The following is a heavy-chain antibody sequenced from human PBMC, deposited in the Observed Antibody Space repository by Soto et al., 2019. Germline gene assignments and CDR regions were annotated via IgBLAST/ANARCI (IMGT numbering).Heavy chain of an antibody. Sequence: QPGGSLRRSCAASGFTFSSYAMHWVRQAPGKGLEWLAVISYDGTNKYYADSVKGRFTISRDNSKNTLYLQMNSLRAEDTAVYYCSRGGPYYDFWSGSYRRMDVWGQGTTVTVSS. CDR1: GFTFSSYA. D-gene: IGHD3-3*01. J-gene: IGHJ6*02. CDR3: SRGGPYYDFWSGSYRRMDV. V-gene: IGHV3-30-3*01. CDR2: ISYDGTNK.